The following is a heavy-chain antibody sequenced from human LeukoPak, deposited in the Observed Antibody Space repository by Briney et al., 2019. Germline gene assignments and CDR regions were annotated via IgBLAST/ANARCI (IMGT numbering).Heavy chain of an antibody. CDR3: ARGPGYGDSMYYFDY. Sequence: ASVKVSCKASGYIFTSYGISWVRQAPGQGLEGMGWISAYNGKTNYAQKLQGRVTMTTDTSTTTVYMEVRSLRSDDTAVYYCARGPGYGDSMYYFDYWGQGTLVTVSS. J-gene: IGHJ4*02. CDR2: ISAYNGKT. V-gene: IGHV1-18*04. CDR1: GYIFTSYG. D-gene: IGHD2-21*02.